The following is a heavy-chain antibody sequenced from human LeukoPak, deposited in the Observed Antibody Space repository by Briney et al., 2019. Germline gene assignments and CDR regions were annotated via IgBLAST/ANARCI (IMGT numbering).Heavy chain of an antibody. J-gene: IGHJ5*01. CDR2: IYSDGGT. D-gene: IGHD3-16*01. Sequence: PGGSLRLSCAASGFTVSAKYMSWVRQGPGKGLDWISSIYSDGGTNYADSVKGRFTISRDNSKNTLYLQMNSLSPGDTAAYYCARDGGFGGPGGDNWFDSWGQGALVTVSS. V-gene: IGHV3-66*02. CDR3: ARDGGFGGPGGDNWFDS. CDR1: GFTVSAKY.